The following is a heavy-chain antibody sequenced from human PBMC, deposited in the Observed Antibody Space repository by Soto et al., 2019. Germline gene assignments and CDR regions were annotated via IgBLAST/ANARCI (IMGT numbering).Heavy chain of an antibody. D-gene: IGHD6-6*01. CDR1: GGTFSSYA. V-gene: IGHV1-69*01. CDR2: IIPIFGTA. J-gene: IGHJ6*02. CDR3: ARWSSSVHHYYEYGTDV. Sequence: QVQLVQSGAEVKKPGSSVKVSCKASGGTFSSYAISWVRQAPGQGLEWMGGIIPIFGTANYAQKFQGRVTITADESTTKAYMELSSLRSEDTAVYYCARWSSSVHHYYEYGTDVWGQGTTVTDSS.